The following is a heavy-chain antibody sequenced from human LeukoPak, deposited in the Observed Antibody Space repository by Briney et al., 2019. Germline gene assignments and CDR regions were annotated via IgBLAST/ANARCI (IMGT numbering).Heavy chain of an antibody. D-gene: IGHD2-2*01. Sequence: GGSLRLSCAASGFTFSSYSMNWVRQAPGKGLEWVSYISSSSSTIYYADSVKGRFTISRDNAKNSLYLQMNSLRDEDTAVYSCARSRAYCSSTSCYLDYWGQGTLVTVSS. V-gene: IGHV3-48*02. CDR2: ISSSSSTI. CDR3: ARSRAYCSSTSCYLDY. J-gene: IGHJ4*02. CDR1: GFTFSSYS.